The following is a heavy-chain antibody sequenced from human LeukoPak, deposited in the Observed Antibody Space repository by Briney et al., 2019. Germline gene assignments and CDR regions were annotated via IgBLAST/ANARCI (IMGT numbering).Heavy chain of an antibody. CDR3: AKDGGLIVPAAIFDY. V-gene: IGHV3-23*01. D-gene: IGHD2-2*01. J-gene: IGHJ4*02. Sequence: GGSLRLSCAASGNYWMHWVRQAPGKGLEWVSAISGSGGSTYYADSVKGRFTISRDNSKNTLYLQMNSLRAEDTAVYYCAKDGGLIVPAAIFDYWGQGTLVTVSS. CDR2: ISGSGGST. CDR1: GNYW.